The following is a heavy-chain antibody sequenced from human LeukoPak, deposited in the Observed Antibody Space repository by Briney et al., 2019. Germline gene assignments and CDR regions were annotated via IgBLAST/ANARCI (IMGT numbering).Heavy chain of an antibody. CDR2: ISSSSSYI. Sequence: GGSLRLSCAASGFTFSSYSMNWVRQAPGKGLEWVSSISSSSSYIYYADSVKGRFTISRDNAKNSLYLQMNSLRAEDTAAYYCAREVGYGGTFDYWGQGTLVTVSS. CDR3: AREVGYGGTFDY. J-gene: IGHJ4*02. D-gene: IGHD4-23*01. CDR1: GFTFSSYS. V-gene: IGHV3-21*01.